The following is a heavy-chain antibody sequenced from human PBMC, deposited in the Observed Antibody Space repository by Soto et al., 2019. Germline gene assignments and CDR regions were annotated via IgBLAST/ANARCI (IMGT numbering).Heavy chain of an antibody. Sequence: QVQLQESGPGLVKPSQTLSLTCTVSGGSISSGGYYWSWIRQHPGKGLEWIGYIYYSGSTYYNPSLKXXVXIXXDTSKNQFSLKLSSVTAADTAVYYCATTTGGAAAYWGQGTLVTVSS. CDR1: GGSISSGGYY. CDR2: IYYSGST. CDR3: ATTTGGAAAY. V-gene: IGHV4-31*01. D-gene: IGHD6-13*01. J-gene: IGHJ4*02.